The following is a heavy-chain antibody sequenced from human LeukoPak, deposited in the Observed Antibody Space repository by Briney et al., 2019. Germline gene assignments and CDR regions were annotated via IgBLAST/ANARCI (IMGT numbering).Heavy chain of an antibody. CDR3: ASSSIWYDGAFDL. CDR1: GYTFDTYS. CDR2: ISVYNANT. J-gene: IGHJ3*01. Sequence: GASVKVSCKASGYTFDTYSITWVRQAPGQGLEWMAWISVYNANTNIAQKLQDRVTMTTDTSTSTAYMELRNLRSDDTAVYYCASSSIWYDGAFDLWRQGTVVTVSP. V-gene: IGHV1-18*01. D-gene: IGHD6-13*01.